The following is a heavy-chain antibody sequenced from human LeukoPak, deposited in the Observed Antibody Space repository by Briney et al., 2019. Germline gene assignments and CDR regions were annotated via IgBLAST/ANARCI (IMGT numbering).Heavy chain of an antibody. V-gene: IGHV3-48*02. CDR1: GFIFITYS. CDR3: ARYEWPYFDY. CDR2: ISGGSSTI. Sequence: GGSLRLSCAASGFIFITYSMNWVRQAPGKGLEWISYISGGSSTIYYADSVKGRFTISRDNAKNSLYLQMNSLRDEDTAVYYCARYEWPYFDYWGQGTLVTVSS. D-gene: IGHD3-3*01. J-gene: IGHJ4*02.